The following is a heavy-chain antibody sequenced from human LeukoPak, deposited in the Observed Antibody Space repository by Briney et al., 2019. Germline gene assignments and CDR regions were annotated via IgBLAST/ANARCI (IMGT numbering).Heavy chain of an antibody. D-gene: IGHD3-22*01. CDR2: IIPIFGTA. CDR3: ARGRGDNYYDSSGFDY. J-gene: IGHJ4*02. Sequence: ASVKVSRKASGGTFSSYAISWVRQAPGQGLEWMGGIIPIFGTANYAQKFQGRVTITADESTSTAYMELSSLRSEDTAVYYCARGRGDNYYDSSGFDYWGQGTLVTVSP. CDR1: GGTFSSYA. V-gene: IGHV1-69*13.